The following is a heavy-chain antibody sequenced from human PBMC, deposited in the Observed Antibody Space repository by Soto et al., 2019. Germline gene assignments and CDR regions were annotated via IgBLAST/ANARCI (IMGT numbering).Heavy chain of an antibody. CDR1: GGSFSGYY. D-gene: IGHD6-13*01. CDR3: ARGLGYSSSWHIDY. J-gene: IGHJ4*02. CDR2: INHSGST. Sequence: QVQLQQWGAGLLKPSETLSLTCAVYGGSFSGYYWSGIRQPPGKGLEWIGEINHSGSTNYNPSLKSRVTISVDTSKNQFSLKLSSVTAADTAVYYCARGLGYSSSWHIDYWGQGTLVTVSS. V-gene: IGHV4-34*01.